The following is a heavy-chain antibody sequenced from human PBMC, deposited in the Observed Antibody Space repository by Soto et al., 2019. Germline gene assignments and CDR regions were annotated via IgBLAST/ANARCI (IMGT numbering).Heavy chain of an antibody. V-gene: IGHV1-69*13. D-gene: IGHD5-12*01. CDR3: ARGTPREMATTHGYNWFDP. CDR2: IIPIFGTA. CDR1: GGTFSSYA. Sequence: ASVKVSCKASGGTFSSYAISWVRQAPGQGLEWMGGIIPIFGTANYAQKFQGRVTITADESTSTAYMELSSLRSEDTAVYYCARGTPREMATTHGYNWFDPWGQGTLVTVSS. J-gene: IGHJ5*02.